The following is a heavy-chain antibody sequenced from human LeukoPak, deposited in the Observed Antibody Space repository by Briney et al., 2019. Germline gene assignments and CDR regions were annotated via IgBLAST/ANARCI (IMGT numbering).Heavy chain of an antibody. CDR1: GYTFIDYY. CDR3: ARSGRIAAAGSDY. V-gene: IGHV1-46*01. CDR2: INPGGSWT. J-gene: IGHJ4*02. D-gene: IGHD6-13*01. Sequence: ASVKVSCKASGYTFIDYYMHWVRQAPGQGLEWMGVINPGGSWTSYAQKFQGRVTMTRDMSTSTDYMELSSLRSEDTAVYYCARSGRIAAAGSDYWGQGTLVTVSS.